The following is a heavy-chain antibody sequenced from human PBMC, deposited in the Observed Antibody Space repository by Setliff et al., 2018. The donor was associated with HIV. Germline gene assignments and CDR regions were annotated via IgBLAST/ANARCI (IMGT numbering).Heavy chain of an antibody. CDR2: IYSTGDT. CDR3: ARVRLTMIMMVDYFDQ. D-gene: IGHD3-22*01. J-gene: IGHJ4*02. V-gene: IGHV4-4*07. Sequence: SETLSLTCSVSGGSISNFYWSWIRQPPGKGLEWVGHIYSTGDTNYNPSLKSRVTLSADTSKNQLSLSLTSVTAADTAVYYCARVRLTMIMMVDYFDQWGQGTLVPVSS. CDR1: GGSISNFY.